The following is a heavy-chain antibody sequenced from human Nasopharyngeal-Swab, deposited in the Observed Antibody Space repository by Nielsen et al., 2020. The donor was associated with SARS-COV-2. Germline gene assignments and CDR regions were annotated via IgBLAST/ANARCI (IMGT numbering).Heavy chain of an antibody. Sequence: SVKVSCKASGGTFSSYAISWVRQAPGQGLEWLGGIIPIFGTANYAQKFQGRVTITADESTSTAYMELSSLRSEDTAVYYCARDSGGIVVVPAAPWHYMDVWGKGPTVTVSS. D-gene: IGHD2-2*01. CDR3: ARDSGGIVVVPAAPWHYMDV. CDR2: IIPIFGTA. V-gene: IGHV1-69*13. J-gene: IGHJ6*03. CDR1: GGTFSSYA.